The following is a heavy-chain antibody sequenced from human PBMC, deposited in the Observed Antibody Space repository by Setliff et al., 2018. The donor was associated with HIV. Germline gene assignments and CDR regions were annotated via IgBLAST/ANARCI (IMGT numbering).Heavy chain of an antibody. CDR2: INPSGGST. J-gene: IGHJ4*02. D-gene: IGHD3-22*01. CDR1: GYTFTSYY. Sequence: ASVKVSCKASGYTFTSYYMHWVRQAPGRGLEWMGIINPSGGSTSYAQKFQGRVTMTRDTSTSTVYMELSSLRSEDTAVYYCARGANYYDSSGYLGGDYWGQGTRVTVSS. CDR3: ARGANYYDSSGYLGGDY. V-gene: IGHV1-46*01.